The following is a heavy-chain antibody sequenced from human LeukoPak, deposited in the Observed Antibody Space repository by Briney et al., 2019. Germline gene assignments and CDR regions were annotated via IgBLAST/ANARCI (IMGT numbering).Heavy chain of an antibody. J-gene: IGHJ6*03. Sequence: GGSLRLSCAASGFTFSSYWMSWVRQAPGKGLEWVANIKQDGSEKYYVDSVKGRFTISRDNAKNSLYLQMNSLRAEDTAVYYCARRPGVDYGYYYYYMDVWGKGTTVTVSS. CDR3: ARRPGVDYGYYYYYMDV. CDR1: GFTFSSYW. CDR2: IKQDGSEK. D-gene: IGHD4-17*01. V-gene: IGHV3-7*01.